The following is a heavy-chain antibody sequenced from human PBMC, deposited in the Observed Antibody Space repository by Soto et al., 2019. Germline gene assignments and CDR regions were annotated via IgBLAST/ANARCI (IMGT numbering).Heavy chain of an antibody. Sequence: PXGTLSLTCAVYGGSFSGYYWSWIRQPPGKGLEWIGEINHSGSTNYNPSLKSRVTISVDTSKNQFSLKLSSVTAADTAVYYCARGKAAAGTSGFDYWGQGTLVTVSS. CDR2: INHSGST. D-gene: IGHD6-13*01. V-gene: IGHV4-34*01. CDR3: ARGKAAAGTSGFDY. J-gene: IGHJ4*02. CDR1: GGSFSGYY.